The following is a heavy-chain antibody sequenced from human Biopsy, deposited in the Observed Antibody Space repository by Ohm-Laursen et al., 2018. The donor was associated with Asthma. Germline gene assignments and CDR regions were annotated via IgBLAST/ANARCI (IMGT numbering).Heavy chain of an antibody. V-gene: IGHV3-30*03. D-gene: IGHD6-6*01. J-gene: IGHJ4*02. CDR3: ARGDWYGSASNGY. CDR2: LSYNGNNK. Sequence: SLRLSCAASGFTFSSYCMHWVRQAPGKGLEWVAVLSYNGNNKYYADSVRGRFTISRDNSENTLYLQMNSLRVEDTAVYYCARGDWYGSASNGYWGQGTLVTVSA. CDR1: GFTFSSYC.